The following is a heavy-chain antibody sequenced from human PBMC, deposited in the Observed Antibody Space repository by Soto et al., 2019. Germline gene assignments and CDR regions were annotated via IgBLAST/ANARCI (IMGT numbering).Heavy chain of an antibody. J-gene: IGHJ4*02. V-gene: IGHV1-18*01. CDR3: ARFYASGSYPYDY. CDR2: ISAYNGNT. D-gene: IGHD3-10*01. Sequence: ASVKGSCKAPGYTFTTYGISWVRQAPGQGLEWMGWISAYNGNTNYAQNLQGRVTMTTDTSTSTAYMELRSLRSDDTAVYYCARFYASGSYPYDYWGQGTLVTVSS. CDR1: GYTFTTYG.